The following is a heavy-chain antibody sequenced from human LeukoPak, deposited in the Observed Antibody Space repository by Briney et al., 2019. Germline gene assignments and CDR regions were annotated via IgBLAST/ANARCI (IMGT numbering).Heavy chain of an antibody. V-gene: IGHV4-59*01. CDR2: IYYSGSS. J-gene: IGHJ2*01. Sequence: SETLSLTCTVSGGSIGIYYWSWIRQPPGKGLEWIGYIYYSGSSDYNPSLKSRVTISVDTSKNQFSLKLISVTAADTAVYYCARGNPFDLWGRGTLVTVSS. CDR1: GGSIGIYY. CDR3: ARGNPFDL.